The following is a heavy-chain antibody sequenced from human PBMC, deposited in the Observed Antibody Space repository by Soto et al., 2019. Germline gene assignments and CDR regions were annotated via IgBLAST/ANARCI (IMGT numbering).Heavy chain of an antibody. J-gene: IGHJ4*02. Sequence: QVQLVQSGAELKKPGSSVKVSCKASGGIFSSYGISWVRQAPGQGLEWMGGIIPLFNRTNFAQKFQGRITITADESTSTAYMDLSSLRIEDTAVYYCARGVWGTGYSSVFDHWGQGTLVTVSS. V-gene: IGHV1-69*12. CDR1: GGIFSSYG. D-gene: IGHD3-9*01. CDR3: ARGVWGTGYSSVFDH. CDR2: IIPLFNRT.